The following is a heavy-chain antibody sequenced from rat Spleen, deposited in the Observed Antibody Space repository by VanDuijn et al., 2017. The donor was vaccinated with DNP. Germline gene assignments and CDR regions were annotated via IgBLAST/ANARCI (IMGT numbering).Heavy chain of an antibody. CDR1: GFTFSDYY. CDR3: ARVQVGYYGMDA. V-gene: IGHV5S10*01. J-gene: IGHJ4*01. CDR2: IFYAGTTT. D-gene: IGHD1-1*01. Sequence: EVQLVETGGGSVQPGRSLKLSCAASGFTFSDYYMAWVRQAPTEGLEWVATIFYAGTTTYYRGSVKGRFTISRDNANGTLYLQMDSLRSEETATYYCARVQVGYYGMDAWGQGTSVTVSS.